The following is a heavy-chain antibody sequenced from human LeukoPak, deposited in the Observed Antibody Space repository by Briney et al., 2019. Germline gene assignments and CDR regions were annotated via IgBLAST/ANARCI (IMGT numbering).Heavy chain of an antibody. CDR3: ARGSEADYGDLTRSY. D-gene: IGHD4-17*01. J-gene: IGHJ4*02. CDR2: ISSSGSTI. Sequence: PGGSLRLSCAASGFTFSSYEMNWVRQAPGKGLEWVSYISSSGSTIYYADSVKGRFTISRDNAKNSLYLQMNSLRAEDTAVYYCARGSEADYGDLTRSYWGQGTLVTVSS. CDR1: GFTFSSYE. V-gene: IGHV3-48*03.